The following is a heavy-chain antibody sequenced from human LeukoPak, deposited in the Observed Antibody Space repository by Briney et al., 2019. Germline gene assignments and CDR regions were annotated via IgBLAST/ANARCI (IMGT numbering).Heavy chain of an antibody. Sequence: PSETLSLTCAVYGGSFSGYYWSWIRQPPGKGLEWIGEINHSGSTNYNPSLKSRVTISVDTSKNQFSLKLSSVTAADTAVYYCARGPVAARRYFQHWGQGTLVTVSS. CDR2: INHSGST. J-gene: IGHJ1*01. D-gene: IGHD6-6*01. CDR3: ARGPVAARRYFQH. V-gene: IGHV4-34*01. CDR1: GGSFSGYY.